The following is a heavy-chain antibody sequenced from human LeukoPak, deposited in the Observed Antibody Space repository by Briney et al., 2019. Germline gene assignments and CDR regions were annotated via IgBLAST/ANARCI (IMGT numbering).Heavy chain of an antibody. CDR1: GDSVSSNSVT. V-gene: IGHV6-1*01. CDR2: TYYRPTWYN. CDR3: ARRLTQYDCFDP. D-gene: IGHD2-2*01. Sequence: SQTLSLTCAISGDSVSSNSVTWNWIRQSLSRGLEWLGRTYYRPTWYNDYAVSVRGRITVNPDTSKNQFSLHLNSVTPEDTAVYYCARRLTQYDCFDPWGQGILVTVSS. J-gene: IGHJ5*02.